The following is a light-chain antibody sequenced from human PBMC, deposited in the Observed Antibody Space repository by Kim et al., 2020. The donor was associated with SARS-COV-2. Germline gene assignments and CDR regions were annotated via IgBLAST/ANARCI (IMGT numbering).Light chain of an antibody. V-gene: IGKV4-1*01. CDR3: QQYYSTPWT. Sequence: ATINCKSSQSVLYSSNNKSYLAWYQQKPGQPPKLLIYWASTRESGVPDRFSGSGSGTDFTLTISSLQAEDVAVYYGQQYYSTPWTFGQGTKVDIK. CDR2: WAS. J-gene: IGKJ1*01. CDR1: QSVLYSSNNKSY.